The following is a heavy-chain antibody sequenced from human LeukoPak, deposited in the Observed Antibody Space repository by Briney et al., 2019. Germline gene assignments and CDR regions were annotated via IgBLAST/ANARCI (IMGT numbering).Heavy chain of an antibody. Sequence: SETLSLTCAVYGGSFSGYYWSWIRQPPGKGLEWIGEINHSGSTNYNPSLKSRVTISVDTSKNQFSLKLSSVTAADTAVYYCAREDCSSTSCYPFYMDVWGKGTTVTVSS. J-gene: IGHJ6*03. CDR2: INHSGST. V-gene: IGHV4-34*01. CDR3: AREDCSSTSCYPFYMDV. D-gene: IGHD2-2*01. CDR1: GGSFSGYY.